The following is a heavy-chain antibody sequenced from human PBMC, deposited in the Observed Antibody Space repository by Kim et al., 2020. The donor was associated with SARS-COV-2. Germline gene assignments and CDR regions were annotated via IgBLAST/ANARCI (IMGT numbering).Heavy chain of an antibody. D-gene: IGHD3-10*01. V-gene: IGHV7-4-1*02. Sequence: AQGFTGRFVFSLDTSVSTAYLQISSLKAEDTAVYYCARVLWSPPLYGMDVWGQGTTVTVSS. J-gene: IGHJ6*02. CDR3: ARVLWSPPLYGMDV.